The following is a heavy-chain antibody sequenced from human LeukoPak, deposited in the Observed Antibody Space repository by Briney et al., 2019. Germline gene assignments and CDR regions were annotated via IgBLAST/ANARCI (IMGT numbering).Heavy chain of an antibody. Sequence: PGRSLRLSCAASGFTFSSYAMSWVRQAPGKGLEWVSAISGSGGSTYYADSVKGRFTISRDNAKNSLYLQMNSLRAEDTAVYYCARARKYSSSSEDYWGQGTLVTVSS. V-gene: IGHV3-23*01. J-gene: IGHJ4*02. D-gene: IGHD6-6*01. CDR1: GFTFSSYA. CDR2: ISGSGGST. CDR3: ARARKYSSSSEDY.